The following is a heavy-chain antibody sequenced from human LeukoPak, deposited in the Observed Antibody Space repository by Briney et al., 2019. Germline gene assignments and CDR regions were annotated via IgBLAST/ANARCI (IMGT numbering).Heavy chain of an antibody. CDR2: INHSGST. CDR3: ARGPLGYCSSTSCYAEGYYYYYYMDV. J-gene: IGHJ6*03. V-gene: IGHV4-34*01. D-gene: IGHD2-2*01. Sequence: SETLSLTCAVYGGSFSGYYWSWISQPPGKGLEWIGEINHSGSTNYNPSLKSRVTISVDTSKNQFSLKLSSVTAADTAVYYCARGPLGYCSSTSCYAEGYYYYYYMDVWGKGTTVTVSS. CDR1: GGSFSGYY.